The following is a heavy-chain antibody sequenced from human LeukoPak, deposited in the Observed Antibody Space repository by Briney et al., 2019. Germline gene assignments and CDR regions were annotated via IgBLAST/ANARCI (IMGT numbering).Heavy chain of an antibody. D-gene: IGHD3-3*01. CDR1: GGSISSGSYY. V-gene: IGHV4-39*07. CDR3: ARHPYYDFWSGPRPVPDYYMDV. CDR2: IYYSGST. Sequence: KTSETLSLTCTVSGGSISSGSYYWGWIRQPPGKGLEWIGSIYYSGSTYYNPSLKSRVTISVDTSKNQFSLKLSSVTAADTAVYYCARHPYYDFWSGPRPVPDYYMDVWGKGTTVTVSS. J-gene: IGHJ6*03.